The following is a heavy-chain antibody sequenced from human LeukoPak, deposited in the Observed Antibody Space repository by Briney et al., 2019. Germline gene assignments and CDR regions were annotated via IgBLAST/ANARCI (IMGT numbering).Heavy chain of an antibody. D-gene: IGHD3-10*01. CDR2: IKSKTDGMTT. V-gene: IGHV3-15*01. CDR1: RFTFSNAW. CDR3: TTDSYGSGEY. Sequence: GGSLRLSCAASRFTFSNAWMSWVRQAPGKGLEWVGRIKSKTDGMTTDYAAPVKGRFTISRDDSKNTLFLQMNSLKTEDTAVYYCTTDSYGSGEYWGQGTLVTVSS. J-gene: IGHJ4*02.